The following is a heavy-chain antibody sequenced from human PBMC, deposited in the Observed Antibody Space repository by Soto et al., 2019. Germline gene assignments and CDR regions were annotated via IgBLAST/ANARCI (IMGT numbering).Heavy chain of an antibody. J-gene: IGHJ4*02. CDR3: ASCFQGFGEFREPFDY. Sequence: QVQLVQSGAEVKKPGSSVKVSCKASGGTFSSYAISWVRQAHGQGLEWMGGIIPIFGTANYAQKFQGRVTITADESTGTAYMELSSLRSEDTAVYYCASCFQGFGEFREPFDYWGQGTLVTVSS. V-gene: IGHV1-69*01. D-gene: IGHD3-10*01. CDR2: IIPIFGTA. CDR1: GGTFSSYA.